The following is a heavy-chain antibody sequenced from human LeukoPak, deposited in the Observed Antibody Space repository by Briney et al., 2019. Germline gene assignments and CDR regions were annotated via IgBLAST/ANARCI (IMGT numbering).Heavy chain of an antibody. CDR1: GFTFSTYW. CDR3: ARDPYSSTWSYGMDV. Sequence: PGGSLRLSCAASGFTFSTYWMSWVRQAPGKGLEWVAYIKQDGSEKVYVDSVKGRFTISRDNAQNSLFLQMNALRAEDTAVYYCARDPYSSTWSYGMDVWGQGTTVTVSS. CDR2: IKQDGSEK. J-gene: IGHJ6*02. V-gene: IGHV3-7*05. D-gene: IGHD6-13*01.